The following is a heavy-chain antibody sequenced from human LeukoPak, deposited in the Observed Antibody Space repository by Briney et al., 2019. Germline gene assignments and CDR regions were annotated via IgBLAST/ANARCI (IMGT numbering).Heavy chain of an antibody. J-gene: IGHJ4*02. Sequence: SVKVSCKASGGTFSSYAISWVRQAPGQGLERMGGIIPIFGTANYAQKFQGRVTITADESTSTAYMELSGLRSEDTAVYYCARDLRSYYDSSGYPGADWGQGTLVTASS. V-gene: IGHV1-69*13. CDR3: ARDLRSYYDSSGYPGAD. CDR1: GGTFSSYA. CDR2: IIPIFGTA. D-gene: IGHD3-22*01.